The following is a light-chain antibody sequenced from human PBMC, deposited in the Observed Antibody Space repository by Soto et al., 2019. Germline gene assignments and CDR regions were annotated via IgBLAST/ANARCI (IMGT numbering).Light chain of an antibody. CDR1: QGIGST. J-gene: IGKJ4*01. Sequence: MTQSPSTLSMSPGERATLSCRASQGIGSTLAWYQQKPGQTPRLLIYGASTRATGVPARFSGGGSGTEFTLTINSLQSEDFAVYYCQRYNSWPLTFGGGTKVELK. V-gene: IGKV3-15*01. CDR2: GAS. CDR3: QRYNSWPLT.